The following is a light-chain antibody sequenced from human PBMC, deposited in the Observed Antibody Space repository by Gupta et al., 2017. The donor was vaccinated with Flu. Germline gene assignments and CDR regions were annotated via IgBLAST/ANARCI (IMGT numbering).Light chain of an antibody. J-gene: IGKJ4*01. V-gene: IGKV1-39*01. Sequence: PSSLSASVGDRVTITCRSSQDIDTYLNWFQKKPGRAPKLLIYSASSSKTGVPARFSGGGSGTDFALIISRLQPEDFATYYCQQTDAVPHTFGGGTTVEIK. CDR2: SAS. CDR1: QDIDTY. CDR3: QQTDAVPHT.